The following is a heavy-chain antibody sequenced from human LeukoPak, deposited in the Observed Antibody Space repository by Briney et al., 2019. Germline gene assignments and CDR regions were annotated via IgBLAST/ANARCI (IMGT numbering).Heavy chain of an antibody. J-gene: IGHJ6*03. CDR1: GYTFTGYY. Sequence: ASVKVSCKASGYTFTGYYMHWVRQAPGQGLEGMGWINPNSGGTNYAQKFQGRVTMTRDTSISTAYMELSRLRSDDTAVYYCAKAGITMVRGVIIRPPSYYMDVWGKGTTVTISS. CDR3: AKAGITMVRGVIIRPPSYYMDV. V-gene: IGHV1-2*02. D-gene: IGHD3-10*01. CDR2: INPNSGGT.